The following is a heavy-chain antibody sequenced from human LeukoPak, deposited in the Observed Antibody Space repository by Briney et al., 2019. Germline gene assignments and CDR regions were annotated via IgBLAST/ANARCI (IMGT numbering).Heavy chain of an antibody. V-gene: IGHV3-11*01. CDR3: AKQQDVWENWFDP. CDR2: ISNDGTTK. Sequence: IPGGSLRLSCAGSGFTFSDYYMNWIRQAPGKGLEWVSYISNDGTTKYYADSVKGRVAISRDNAKNSLYLQMNSLRAEDTAVYYCAKQQDVWENWFDPWGQGTLVTVSS. D-gene: IGHD3-16*01. J-gene: IGHJ5*02. CDR1: GFTFSDYY.